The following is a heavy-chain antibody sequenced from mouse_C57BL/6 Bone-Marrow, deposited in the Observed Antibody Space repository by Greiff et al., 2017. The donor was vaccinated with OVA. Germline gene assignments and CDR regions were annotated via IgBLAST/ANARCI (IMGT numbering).Heavy chain of an antibody. Sequence: QVQLQQSGAELVRPGTSVKMSCKASGYTFTNYWIGWAKQRPGHGLEWIGDIYPGGGYTNYNEKFKGKATLTADKSSSPAYMQFSSLTSEDSAIYYCARFDWQAWFAYWGQGTLVTVSA. J-gene: IGHJ3*01. D-gene: IGHD2-4*01. CDR1: GYTFTNYW. CDR3: ARFDWQAWFAY. V-gene: IGHV1-63*01. CDR2: IYPGGGYT.